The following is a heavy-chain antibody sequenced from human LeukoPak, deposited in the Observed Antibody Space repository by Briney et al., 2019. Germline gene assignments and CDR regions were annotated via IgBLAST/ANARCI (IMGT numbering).Heavy chain of an antibody. V-gene: IGHV4-39*01. J-gene: IGHJ3*02. CDR2: IYSGGST. Sequence: SEALSLTCTVSGGSISSSSYYWDWIRQSPGKGLEWIGNIYSGGSTYYTPSLKSRVTISVDTSKNQFSLKLSSVTAADTAIYFCARHSRSGSGGYENAFDIWGQGTMFTVSS. CDR3: ARHSRSGSGGYENAFDI. D-gene: IGHD5-12*01. CDR1: GGSISSSSYY.